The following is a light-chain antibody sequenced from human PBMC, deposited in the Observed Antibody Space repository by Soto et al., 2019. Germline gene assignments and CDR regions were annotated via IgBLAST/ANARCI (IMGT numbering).Light chain of an antibody. CDR2: LGS. V-gene: IGKV2-28*01. CDR1: QSLLHSNGYNY. CDR3: MQALQTPLT. Sequence: DIVMTQSPLSLPVTPGEPASISCRSSQSLLHSNGYNYLDWYLQKPGQSPQLLIYLGSNRASGVPDRFSGSGSGTDFTLKISRAEAEDVGVYYCMQALQTPLTLGGGTKVDIK. J-gene: IGKJ4*01.